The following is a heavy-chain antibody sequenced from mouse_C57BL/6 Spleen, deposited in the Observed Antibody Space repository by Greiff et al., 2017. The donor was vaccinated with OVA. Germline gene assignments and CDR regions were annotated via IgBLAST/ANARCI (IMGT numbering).Heavy chain of an antibody. CDR1: GYTFTSYW. D-gene: IGHD1-1*01. CDR3: ARRNYYGSSDFFDY. V-gene: IGHV1-50*01. CDR2: IDPSDSYT. J-gene: IGHJ2*01. Sequence: VQLQQSGAELVKPGASVKLSCKASGYTFTSYWMQWVKQRPGQGLEWIGEIDPSDSYTNYNQKFKGKATLTVDTSSSTAYMQLSSLTSEDSAVYYCARRNYYGSSDFFDYWGQGTTLTVSS.